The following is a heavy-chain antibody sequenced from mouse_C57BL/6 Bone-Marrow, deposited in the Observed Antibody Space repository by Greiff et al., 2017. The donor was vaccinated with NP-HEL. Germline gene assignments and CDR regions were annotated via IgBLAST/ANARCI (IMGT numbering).Heavy chain of an antibody. Sequence: EVKVVESEGGLVQPGSSMKLSCTASGFTFSDYYMAWVRQVPDKGLEWVANINYDGSSTYYLDSLKSRFIISRDNAKNILYLQMSSLKSEDTATYYCAREGGLRRRTYAMDYWGQGTSVTVSS. J-gene: IGHJ4*01. CDR1: GFTFSDYY. D-gene: IGHD2-4*01. CDR3: AREGGLRRRTYAMDY. V-gene: IGHV5-16*01. CDR2: INYDGSST.